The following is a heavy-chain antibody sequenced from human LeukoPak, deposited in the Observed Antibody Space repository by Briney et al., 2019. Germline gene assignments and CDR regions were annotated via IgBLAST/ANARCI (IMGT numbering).Heavy chain of an antibody. Sequence: PGGSLRLSCAPSAFTFSDYYMSWIRQAPGRGLEWVSYISPSATTIYYADSAKGRFTISRDNAKNSLYLQMNSLRAEDTAVYYCARRSSLDYWGQGTLVTVSS. V-gene: IGHV3-11*01. CDR3: ARRSSLDY. CDR2: ISPSATTI. J-gene: IGHJ4*01. CDR1: AFTFSDYY.